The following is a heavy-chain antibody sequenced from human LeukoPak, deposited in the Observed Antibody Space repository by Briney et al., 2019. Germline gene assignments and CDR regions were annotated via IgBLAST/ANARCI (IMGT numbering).Heavy chain of an antibody. D-gene: IGHD3-10*01. J-gene: IGHJ6*03. CDR1: GGSISSYY. CDR2: IYSSGST. Sequence: SETLSLTCTVSGGSISSYYWSWIRRPPGKGLEWIGRIYSSGSTNYNPSLKSRVTMSVDTSKNQFSLKLTSVTAADTAVYYCARDHYGSGSYAHYYYYMDVWGKGTTVTISS. CDR3: ARDHYGSGSYAHYYYYMDV. V-gene: IGHV4-4*07.